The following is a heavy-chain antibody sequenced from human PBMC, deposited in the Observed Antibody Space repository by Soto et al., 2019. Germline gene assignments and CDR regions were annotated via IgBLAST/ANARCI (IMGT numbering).Heavy chain of an antibody. D-gene: IGHD7-27*01. Sequence: PSETLSLTCTVYGGSISSYYWSWIRQPPGKGLEWIGNIYYSRSTYYNPSLKSRVTISVDTSKNQFSLKLTSVTAADTAVYYCASHLRPTNWGGGYFECWGQGPLVTVSS. CDR1: GGSISSYY. V-gene: IGHV4-59*08. CDR3: ASHLRPTNWGGGYFEC. CDR2: IYYSRST. J-gene: IGHJ4*02.